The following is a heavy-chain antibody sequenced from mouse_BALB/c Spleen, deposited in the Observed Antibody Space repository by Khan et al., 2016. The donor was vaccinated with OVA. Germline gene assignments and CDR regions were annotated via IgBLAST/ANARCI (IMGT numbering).Heavy chain of an antibody. CDR3: VREGACYRSDGWFAY. Sequence: QVQLKQSGAELARPGASVKMSCKASGYTFTTYTIHWVKQRPGQGLEWIGYIIPSNDYTNYNQKFKDRATLTADKSSSTAYMQLSSLTSEDSAVYYCVREGACYRSDGWFAYWGQGTLVTVSA. V-gene: IGHV1-4*01. CDR1: GYTFTTYT. D-gene: IGHD2-14*01. CDR2: IIPSNDYT. J-gene: IGHJ3*01.